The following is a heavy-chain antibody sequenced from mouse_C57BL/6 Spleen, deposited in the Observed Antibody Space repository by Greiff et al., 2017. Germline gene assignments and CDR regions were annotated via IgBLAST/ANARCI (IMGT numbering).Heavy chain of an antibody. CDR1: GYAFSSSW. CDR2: IYPGDGDT. CDR3: ARGILRYFDY. Sequence: VQLQQSGPELVKPGASVKISCKASGYAFSSSWMNWVKQRPGKGLEWIGRIYPGDGDTNYNGKFKGKATLTADKSSSTAYMQLSSLTSEDSAVYVCARGILRYFDYWGQGTTLTVSS. V-gene: IGHV1-82*01. J-gene: IGHJ2*01. D-gene: IGHD1-1*01.